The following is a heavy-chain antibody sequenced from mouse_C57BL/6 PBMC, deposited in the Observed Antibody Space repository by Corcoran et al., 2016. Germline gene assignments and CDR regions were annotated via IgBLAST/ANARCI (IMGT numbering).Heavy chain of an antibody. CDR3: ARSGVFLRSRVDS. Sequence: QVQLMQSGTELVMPGASVKLSCKASGYSFTDYYINWVKQRLGQGLEWIARIDPGSGNTYYNEKFKGKATLTAENSSSTAYMQLSSLTSEDSAVYFCARSGVFLRSRVDSWGQGTTLTVSS. CDR2: IDPGSGNT. V-gene: IGHV1-76*01. CDR1: GYSFTDYY. D-gene: IGHD1-1*01. J-gene: IGHJ2*01.